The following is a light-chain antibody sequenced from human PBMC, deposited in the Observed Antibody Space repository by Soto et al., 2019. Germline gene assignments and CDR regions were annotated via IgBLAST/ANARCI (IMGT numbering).Light chain of an antibody. CDR1: ISDVGYYNF. CDR3: SSYSGSTAFYV. Sequence: QSALTQPASLSGSPGQSITISCTGTISDVGYYNFVSWYQQHPGKAPKLIIYEVSNRPSGVSNRFSASKSGNTASLTISGLQAEDEADYHCSSYSGSTAFYVFGTGTKVTVL. CDR2: EVS. J-gene: IGLJ1*01. V-gene: IGLV2-14*01.